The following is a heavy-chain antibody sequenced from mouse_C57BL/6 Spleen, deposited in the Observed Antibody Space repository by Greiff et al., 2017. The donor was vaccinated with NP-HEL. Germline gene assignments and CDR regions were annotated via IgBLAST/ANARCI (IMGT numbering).Heavy chain of an antibody. CDR3: ARGGDSSGYDY. Sequence: QVQLKESGPELVKPGASVKISCKASGYSFTSYYIHWVKQRPGQGLEWIGWIYPGSGNTKYNEKFKGKATLTADTSSSTAYMQLSSLTSEDSAVYYCARGGDSSGYDYWGQGTTLTVSS. CDR2: IYPGSGNT. D-gene: IGHD3-2*02. V-gene: IGHV1-66*01. CDR1: GYSFTSYY. J-gene: IGHJ2*01.